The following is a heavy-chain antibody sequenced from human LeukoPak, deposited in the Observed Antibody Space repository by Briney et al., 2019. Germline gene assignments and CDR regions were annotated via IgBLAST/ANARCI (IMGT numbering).Heavy chain of an antibody. V-gene: IGHV4-61*01. J-gene: IGHJ3*02. CDR1: GGSVSSGSYY. CDR3: ASGWRQWLLLGAFDI. Sequence: SETLSLTCTVSGGSVSSGSYYWSWIRQPPGKGLEWIGYIYYSGSTNYNPSLKSRVTISVYKSKNQFSLKLSSVTAADTAVYYCASGWRQWLLLGAFDIWGQGTMVTVSS. D-gene: IGHD3-22*01. CDR2: IYYSGST.